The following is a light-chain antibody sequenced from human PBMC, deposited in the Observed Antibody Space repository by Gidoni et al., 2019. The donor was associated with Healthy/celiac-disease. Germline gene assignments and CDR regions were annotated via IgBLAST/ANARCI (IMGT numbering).Light chain of an antibody. Sequence: QSALTQPLSASGSPGQSVTISCTGTSSDVGGYNYVSWYQQHPGKAPKLTIYEVSKRPSGVPDRFAGSKSGNAASLTVSGLQAEDEADYYCSSYAGSNNYVVFGGGTKLTVL. V-gene: IGLV2-8*01. CDR1: SSDVGGYNY. CDR2: EVS. CDR3: SSYAGSNNYVV. J-gene: IGLJ2*01.